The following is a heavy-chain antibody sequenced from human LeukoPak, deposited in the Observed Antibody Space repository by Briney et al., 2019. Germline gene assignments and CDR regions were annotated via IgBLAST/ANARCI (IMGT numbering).Heavy chain of an antibody. Sequence: ASVKVSCKVSGYTLSELSIHWVRQAPGEGLEWMGGFDPADGETIYAQKFQGRVSRTEDTSTDTAYMELSSLRSEDTAVYYCANLLLEIAVGSGVHGRDVWGQGTTVTVSS. V-gene: IGHV1-24*01. CDR1: GYTLSELS. CDR3: ANLLLEIAVGSGVHGRDV. D-gene: IGHD2-2*01. J-gene: IGHJ6*02. CDR2: FDPADGET.